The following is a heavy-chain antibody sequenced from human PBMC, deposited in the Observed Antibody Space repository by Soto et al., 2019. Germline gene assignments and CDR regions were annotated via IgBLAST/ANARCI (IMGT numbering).Heavy chain of an antibody. CDR2: ISPFGGAT. CDR3: AKGRGGKTLANFGMDV. CDR1: GDSVSNDY. D-gene: IGHD3-16*01. V-gene: IGHV1-46*01. J-gene: IGHJ6*02. Sequence: GASVKVSCKASGDSVSNDYLHWVRQAPGQGLEWLGVISPFGGATAYAQRFKGRVTVTMDKSSSTFYLELSSLRSDDTAVYYCAKGRGGKTLANFGMDVWGQGVTVTVSS.